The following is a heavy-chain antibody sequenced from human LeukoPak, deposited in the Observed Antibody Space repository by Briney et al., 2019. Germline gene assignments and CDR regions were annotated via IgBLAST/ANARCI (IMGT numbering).Heavy chain of an antibody. D-gene: IGHD2-2*01. CDR2: ISGSGGST. V-gene: IGHV3-23*01. Sequence: GGSLRLSCAASGFTFSSYAMSWVRQAPGKGLEWVSAISGSGGSTYYADSVKGRFTISRDNSKNTLYLQMNSLRAEDTAVYYCAKTGRAEVVPAALDYWGQGTLVTVSS. J-gene: IGHJ4*02. CDR3: AKTGRAEVVPAALDY. CDR1: GFTFSSYA.